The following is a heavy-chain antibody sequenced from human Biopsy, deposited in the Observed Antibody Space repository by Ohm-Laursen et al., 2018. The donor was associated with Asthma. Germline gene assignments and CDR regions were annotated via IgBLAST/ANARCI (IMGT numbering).Heavy chain of an antibody. CDR1: GFTFSNYG. CDR2: ISFDGSNK. Sequence: SLRLSCSAPGFTFSNYGMHWVRQAPGKGLDWVAVISFDGSNKNYTDSVKGRFTISRDNSRNTLHLQMNSLRAEDTAVCYCAKDVFPGWELRRGPDYWGQGTLVTVSS. J-gene: IGHJ4*02. D-gene: IGHD1-26*01. V-gene: IGHV3-30*18. CDR3: AKDVFPGWELRRGPDY.